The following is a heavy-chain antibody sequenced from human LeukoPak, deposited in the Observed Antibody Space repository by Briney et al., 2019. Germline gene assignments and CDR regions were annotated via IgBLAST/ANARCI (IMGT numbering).Heavy chain of an antibody. V-gene: IGHV3-7*01. J-gene: IGHJ4*02. D-gene: IGHD6-19*01. CDR1: GFTFSSYW. Sequence: GGSLRLSCAASGFTFSSYWMSWVRQPPGKGLEWVANIRHDESEIYYVDSVKGRFTISRDNAKDSLFLQMNSLRAEDTAVYYCARDPGRSGWDYWGQGALVTVSS. CDR2: IRHDESEI. CDR3: ARDPGRSGWDY.